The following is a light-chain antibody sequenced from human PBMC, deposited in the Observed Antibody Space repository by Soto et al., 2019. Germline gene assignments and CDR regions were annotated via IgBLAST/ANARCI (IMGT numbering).Light chain of an antibody. CDR3: HQYNSWPRGT. CDR2: GAS. V-gene: IGKV3-15*01. J-gene: IGKJ3*01. CDR1: QSIRSY. Sequence: VMTQSPATLSVSPGETATLSCRASQSIRSYLAWYQQKPGQAPRLLIYGASMRATGIPVRFRGSGSGTEFTLTISSLQSEDSAVYYCHQYNSWPRGTFGPGTKVEIK.